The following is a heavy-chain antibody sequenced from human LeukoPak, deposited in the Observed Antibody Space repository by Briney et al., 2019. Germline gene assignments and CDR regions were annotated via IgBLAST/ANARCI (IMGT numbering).Heavy chain of an antibody. CDR2: INHSGST. J-gene: IGHJ6*03. CDR1: GGSFSSYY. D-gene: IGHD3-22*01. Sequence: SETLSLTCAVYGGSFSSYYWSWIRQPPGKGLEWIGEINHSGSTNYNPSLKSRVTISVDTSKNQFSLKLSSVTAADTAVYYCARGSSGYYYYYYYYMDVWGKGTTVTISS. CDR3: ARGSSGYYYYYYYYMDV. V-gene: IGHV4-34*01.